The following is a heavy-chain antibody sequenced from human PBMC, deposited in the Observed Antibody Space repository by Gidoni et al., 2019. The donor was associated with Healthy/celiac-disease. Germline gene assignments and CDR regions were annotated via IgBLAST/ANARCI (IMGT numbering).Heavy chain of an antibody. D-gene: IGHD3-10*01. CDR1: GGSISSSSYY. CDR2: IYYSGST. Sequence: QLPLQESGPRLVKPSATLSLTCTVSGGSISSSSYYWGWLRQPPGKGLEWIGSIYYSGSTYYNPSLKSRVTISVDTSKNQFSLKLSSGTAADTAVYYCARAPEGFGESVGYFDYWGQGTLVTVSS. V-gene: IGHV4-39*01. CDR3: ARAPEGFGESVGYFDY. J-gene: IGHJ4*02.